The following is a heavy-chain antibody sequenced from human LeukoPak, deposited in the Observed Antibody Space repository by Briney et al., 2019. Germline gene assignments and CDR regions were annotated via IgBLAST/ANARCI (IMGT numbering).Heavy chain of an antibody. D-gene: IGHD2-15*01. Sequence: PSETLSLTCAVYGGSFSGCYWSWIRQPPGKGLEWIGEINHSGSTNYNPSLKSRVTISVDTSKNQFSLKLSSVTAADTAVYYCARGYCSGGSCYDAFDIWGQGTMVTVSS. J-gene: IGHJ3*02. V-gene: IGHV4-34*01. CDR2: INHSGST. CDR1: GGSFSGCY. CDR3: ARGYCSGGSCYDAFDI.